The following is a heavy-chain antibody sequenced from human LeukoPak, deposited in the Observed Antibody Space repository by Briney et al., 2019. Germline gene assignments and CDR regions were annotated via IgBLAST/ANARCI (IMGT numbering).Heavy chain of an antibody. J-gene: IGHJ3*02. D-gene: IGHD3-22*01. CDR2: IWYDASNK. V-gene: IGHV3-33*03. CDR3: AKDAGRIVVWGAFDI. Sequence: PGGSLRLSCAASGFNFSSYGIHWVRQAPGKGMEWVAVIWYDASNKYYGDSVKGRFTVSRDNSKNTLYLQMNSLRAEDTAVYYCAKDAGRIVVWGAFDIWGQGTMVTVSS. CDR1: GFNFSSYG.